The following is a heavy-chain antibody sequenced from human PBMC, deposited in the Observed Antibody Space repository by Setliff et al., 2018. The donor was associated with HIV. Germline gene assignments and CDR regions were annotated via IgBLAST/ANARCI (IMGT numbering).Heavy chain of an antibody. D-gene: IGHD2-2*01. CDR2: FHYSGST. CDR1: GGSISRNYY. J-gene: IGHJ4*02. Sequence: SETLSLTCNVSGGSISRNYYWGWIRQPPDKGLEWIGSFHYSGSTSYNPSLRSRVTISVDTSKNQLSLKLTSVTAADTAVYYCAREGCSSTSCYSDYWGQGTLVTVSS. CDR3: AREGCSSTSCYSDY. V-gene: IGHV4-39*07.